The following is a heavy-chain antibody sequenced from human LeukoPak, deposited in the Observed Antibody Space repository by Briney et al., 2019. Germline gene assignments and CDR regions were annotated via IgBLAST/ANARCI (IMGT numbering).Heavy chain of an antibody. Sequence: GGSLRLSCAASGFTFSSYPIHWVRQAPGKGLEWVAVISYDGSNEYYADSVKGRFTISRDNSKNTLFLQMNSLRAEDTAVYYCARSYNSGWYVVDYWGQGTLVTVSS. D-gene: IGHD6-19*01. CDR1: GFTFSSYP. CDR2: ISYDGSNE. J-gene: IGHJ4*02. V-gene: IGHV3-30-3*01. CDR3: ARSYNSGWYVVDY.